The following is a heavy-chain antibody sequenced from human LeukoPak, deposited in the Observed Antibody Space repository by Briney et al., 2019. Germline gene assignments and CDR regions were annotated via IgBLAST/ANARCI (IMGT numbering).Heavy chain of an antibody. CDR2: ISAYNGNT. Sequence: GASVKVSCKASGGTFSSYGISWVRQAPGQGRDWMGWISAYNGNTNYAQKLQGRVTMTTDTSTSTAYMELRSLRSDDTAVYYCAREGGFEPSWAFDIWGQGTMVTVSS. D-gene: IGHD2-15*01. J-gene: IGHJ3*02. CDR1: GGTFSSYG. V-gene: IGHV1-18*01. CDR3: AREGGFEPSWAFDI.